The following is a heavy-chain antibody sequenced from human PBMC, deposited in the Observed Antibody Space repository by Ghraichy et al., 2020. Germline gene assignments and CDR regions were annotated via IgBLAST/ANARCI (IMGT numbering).Heavy chain of an antibody. CDR2: IGTAGDP. CDR1: GFTFSSYD. V-gene: IGHV3-13*05. J-gene: IGHJ6*02. Sequence: GGSLRLSCAASGFTFSSYDMHWVRQATGKGLEWVSAIGTAGDPYYPGSVKGRFTISRENAKNSLYLQMNSLKAGDTAVYYCARDFDIRNDYVWGSYRYYYYYGMDVWGQGTMVTVSS. D-gene: IGHD3-16*02. CDR3: ARDFDIRNDYVWGSYRYYYYYGMDV.